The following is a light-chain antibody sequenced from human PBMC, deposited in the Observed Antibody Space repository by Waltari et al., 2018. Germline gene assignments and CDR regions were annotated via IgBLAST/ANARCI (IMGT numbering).Light chain of an antibody. Sequence: QSALTQPASVSGSPGQSTTISCTGTSSDIGGYHSVSWYQQHPGKAPKLVICKVSYRPSGVSDRFSGSKSGNTASLTISGLQAEDEAVYYCSSYERSDTILFGGGTEVTVL. V-gene: IGLV2-14*03. CDR2: KVS. CDR1: SSDIGGYHS. CDR3: SSYERSDTIL. J-gene: IGLJ2*01.